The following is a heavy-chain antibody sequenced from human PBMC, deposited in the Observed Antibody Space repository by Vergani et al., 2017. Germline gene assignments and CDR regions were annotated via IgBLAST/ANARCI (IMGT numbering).Heavy chain of an antibody. Sequence: QLQLQESGPGLVKPSETLSLTCTVSGGSITYGAFYWGWIRQSPGKGLEWIWSIYYSENKFYNPSLESRVTLSIDTTKNQFSLKLKSVTAADTAVDYCARCFRDEGMIYGGTVENWFDPWGQGTLVTVSS. D-gene: IGHD3-22*01. CDR3: ARCFRDEGMIYGGTVENWFDP. J-gene: IGHJ5*02. CDR1: GGSITYGAFY. CDR2: IYYSENK. V-gene: IGHV4-39*01.